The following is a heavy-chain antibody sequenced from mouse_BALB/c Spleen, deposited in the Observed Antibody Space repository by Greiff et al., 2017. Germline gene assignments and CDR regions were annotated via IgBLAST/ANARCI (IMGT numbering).Heavy chain of an antibody. CDR3: ARGDGNYAMDY. CDR2: ISSGGST. CDR1: GFTFSSYA. D-gene: IGHD2-1*01. J-gene: IGHJ4*01. Sequence: DVMLVESGGGLVKPGGSLKLSCAASGFTFSSYAMSWVRQTPEKRLEWVASISSGGSTYYPDSVKGRFTISRDNARNILYLQMSSLRSEDTAMYYCARGDGNYAMDYWGQGTSVTVSS. V-gene: IGHV5-6-5*01.